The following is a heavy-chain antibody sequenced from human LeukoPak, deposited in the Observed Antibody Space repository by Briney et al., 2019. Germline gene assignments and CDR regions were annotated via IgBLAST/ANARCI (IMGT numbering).Heavy chain of an antibody. Sequence: QPGGSLRLSCGASGFTFSSSAMCWVRQAPGKGLEWVSVIYSGGSTYYADSVKGRFTISRDNSKNTLYLQMNSLRAEDTAVYYCARAKNPNWNYGDAFDIWGQGTMVTVSS. D-gene: IGHD1-7*01. J-gene: IGHJ3*02. V-gene: IGHV3-66*01. CDR2: IYSGGST. CDR3: ARAKNPNWNYGDAFDI. CDR1: GFTFSSSA.